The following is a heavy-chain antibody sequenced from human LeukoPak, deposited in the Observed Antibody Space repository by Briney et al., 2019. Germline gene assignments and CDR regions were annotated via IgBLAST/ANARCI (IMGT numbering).Heavy chain of an antibody. CDR3: ARELRADFGSGYKSLFDY. J-gene: IGHJ4*02. CDR1: GASISSGDYY. V-gene: IGHV4-30-4*08. Sequence: SETLSLXCIVSGASISSGDYYWSWIRQPPGKGLEWIGYIYYSGSTYYNPSLKSRVTISVDTSKNQFSLKLSSVTAADTAVYYCARELRADFGSGYKSLFDYWGQGTLVTVSS. CDR2: IYYSGST. D-gene: IGHD3-22*01.